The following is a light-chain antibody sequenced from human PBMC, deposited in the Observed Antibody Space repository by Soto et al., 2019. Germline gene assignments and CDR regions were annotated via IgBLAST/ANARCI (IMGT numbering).Light chain of an antibody. CDR1: QSINSW. Sequence: DIPMTQSPSTLSTSVGDRVTITCRASQSINSWLAWYQQKPGKAPKLLIYKASSLDNGVPSRFSGSGSGTEFSLTISSLQPDDFATYYCQQYITYPWTFGQGTKVEVE. CDR3: QQYITYPWT. V-gene: IGKV1-5*03. CDR2: KAS. J-gene: IGKJ1*01.